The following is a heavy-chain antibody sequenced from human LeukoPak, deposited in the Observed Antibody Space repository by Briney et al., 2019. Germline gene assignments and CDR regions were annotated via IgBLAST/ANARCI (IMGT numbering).Heavy chain of an antibody. D-gene: IGHD3-3*01. CDR3: AKILFLEWLSYYFDY. Sequence: GGSLRLSCAASGFTFSSYGMHWVRQAPGKGLEWVAFIRYDGSNKYYADSVKGRFTISRDNSKNTLYLQMNSLRAEDTAVYYCAKILFLEWLSYYFDYWGQGTLVTVSS. CDR2: IRYDGSNK. CDR1: GFTFSSYG. J-gene: IGHJ4*02. V-gene: IGHV3-30*02.